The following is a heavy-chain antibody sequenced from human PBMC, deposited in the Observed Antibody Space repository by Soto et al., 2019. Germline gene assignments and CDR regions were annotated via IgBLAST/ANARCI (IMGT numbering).Heavy chain of an antibody. CDR2: ISGSGGST. Sequence: GGSLRLSCAASGFTFSSYAMSWVRQAPGKGLEWVSAISGSGGSTYYADSVKGRFTISRDNSKNTLYLQMNSLRAEDTAIYYCAKDNYYDSSGYCRDWGQGTLVTVSS. CDR3: AKDNYYDSSGYCRD. D-gene: IGHD3-22*01. CDR1: GFTFSSYA. J-gene: IGHJ4*02. V-gene: IGHV3-23*01.